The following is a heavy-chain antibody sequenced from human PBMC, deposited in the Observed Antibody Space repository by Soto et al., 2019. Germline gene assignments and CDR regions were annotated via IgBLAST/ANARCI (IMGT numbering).Heavy chain of an antibody. J-gene: IGHJ4*02. CDR3: ALYLLRLAAGAFDL. CDR1: GFTFSDYY. Sequence: GGYLGLSSAASGFTFSDYYMSWIRQAPGKGLEWVSYISSSGSTIYYADSVKGRFTISRDNAKNSLYLQMNSLRAEDTAVYYYALYLLRLAAGAFDLSCQTTLVTVS. D-gene: IGHD6-19*01. CDR2: ISSSGSTI. V-gene: IGHV3-11*04.